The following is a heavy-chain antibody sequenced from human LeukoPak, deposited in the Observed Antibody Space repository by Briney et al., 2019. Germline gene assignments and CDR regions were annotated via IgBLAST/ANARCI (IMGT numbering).Heavy chain of an antibody. CDR3: ARGSYPGWYNGEFDY. J-gene: IGHJ4*02. CDR2: IYYSGST. Sequence: SETLSLTCTVSGGSISSYYWSWIRQPPGKGLEWIGYIYYSGSTNYNPSLKSRVTISVDTSKNQFSLKLTSVTAADTAVYYCARGSYPGWYNGEFDYWGQGTLVPVSS. CDR1: GGSISSYY. V-gene: IGHV4-59*12. D-gene: IGHD6-19*01.